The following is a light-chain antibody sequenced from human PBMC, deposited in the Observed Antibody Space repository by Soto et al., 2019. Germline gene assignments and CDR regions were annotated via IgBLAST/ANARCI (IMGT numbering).Light chain of an antibody. Sequence: ELTQSPVTLSLSPVERATLSCRAIQIFSSSYLAWYQQKPGQAPRLLFYGASSRATGIPDRFSGGGSGTDFTLTISRLEPEDFAVYYCQQYHNSPPTFGQRTKVDI. CDR2: GAS. J-gene: IGKJ1*01. CDR3: QQYHNSPPT. V-gene: IGKV3-20*01. CDR1: QIFSSSY.